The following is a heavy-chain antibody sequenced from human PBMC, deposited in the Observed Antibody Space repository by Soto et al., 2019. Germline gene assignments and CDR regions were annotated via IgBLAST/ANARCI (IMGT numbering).Heavy chain of an antibody. J-gene: IGHJ6*03. CDR1: GFTFSSYG. D-gene: IGHD2-2*01. CDR3: AKDSGSSTSFYMDV. Sequence: GGSLRLSCAASGFTFSSYGMHWVRQAPGKGLEWVAVISYDGSNKYYADSVKGRFTISRDNSKNTLYLQMNSLRAEDTAVYYCAKDSGSSTSFYMDVWGKGTTVTVSS. CDR2: ISYDGSNK. V-gene: IGHV3-30*18.